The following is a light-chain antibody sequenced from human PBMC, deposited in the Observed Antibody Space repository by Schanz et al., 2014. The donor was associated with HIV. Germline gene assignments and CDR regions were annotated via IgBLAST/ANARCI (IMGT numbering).Light chain of an antibody. CDR3: GSYTSSNTVV. V-gene: IGLV2-14*03. Sequence: QSALTQPASVSGSPGQSITISCTGTSSDVGGYNFVSWYQQHPGKAPKLMIYDVSSRPSGVSNRFSGSKSGSTASLTISGLQAEDEADYYCGSYTSSNTVVFRGGTKLTVL. CDR2: DVS. J-gene: IGLJ2*01. CDR1: SSDVGGYNF.